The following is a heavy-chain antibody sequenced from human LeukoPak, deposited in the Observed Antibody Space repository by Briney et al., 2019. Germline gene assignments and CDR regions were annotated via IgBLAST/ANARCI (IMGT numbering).Heavy chain of an antibody. D-gene: IGHD3-22*01. J-gene: IGHJ5*02. CDR3: ARGSFHSSGYENWFDP. CDR1: GGTFSSYA. V-gene: IGHV1-69*01. CDR2: IIPIFGTA. Sequence: ASVKVSCKASGGTFSSYAISWVRQAPGQGLEWMGGIIPIFGTANYAQKFQGRVTITADESTSTAYMELSSLRSEDTAVYYCARGSFHSSGYENWFDPWGQGTLVTVSS.